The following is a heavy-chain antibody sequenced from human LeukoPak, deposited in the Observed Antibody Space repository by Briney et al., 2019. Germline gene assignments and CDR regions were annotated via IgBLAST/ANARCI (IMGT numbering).Heavy chain of an antibody. CDR1: GFTFSNYG. CDR3: ARDSMVTRFDY. CDR2: ISYDGSNE. D-gene: IGHD4-17*01. Sequence: GGSLRLSCAASGFTFSNYGMHWVRQAPGKGLEWVAVISYDGSNEYYADSVKGRFTISRDNSKNTLYLQMYSLRAEDAAVYYCARDSMVTRFDYWGQGTLVTVSS. V-gene: IGHV3-33*01. J-gene: IGHJ4*02.